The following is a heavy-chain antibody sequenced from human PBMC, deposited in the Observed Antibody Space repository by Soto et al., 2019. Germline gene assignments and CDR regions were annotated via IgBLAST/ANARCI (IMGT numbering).Heavy chain of an antibody. V-gene: IGHV3-74*03. CDR1: GFTFSNSW. CDR3: ATNPTGYSYGFFDY. J-gene: IGHJ4*02. D-gene: IGHD5-18*01. Sequence: GGSLRLSCAASGFTFSNSWMHWVRQAPGKGLVWVARIDYDGSSTTYADSVKGRFTISRDNAKNRVYLQMNSLRVEDTAVYYCATNPTGYSYGFFDYWGQGSLVTVSS. CDR2: IDYDGSST.